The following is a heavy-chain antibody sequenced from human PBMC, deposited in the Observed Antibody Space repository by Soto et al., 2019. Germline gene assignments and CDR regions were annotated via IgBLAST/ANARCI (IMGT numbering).Heavy chain of an antibody. CDR2: INPNSGAT. Sequence: GASVKVSCKASGYTFTGYYVHWVRQAPGQGLEWMGWINPNSGATNYAQNFQGWVTMTRDTSISTAYMELSRLRSDDRAVYYCATSRISITVAGETEYYFDYWGQGTLVTVSS. CDR3: ATSRISITVAGETEYYFDY. V-gene: IGHV1-2*04. D-gene: IGHD6-19*01. J-gene: IGHJ4*02. CDR1: GYTFTGYY.